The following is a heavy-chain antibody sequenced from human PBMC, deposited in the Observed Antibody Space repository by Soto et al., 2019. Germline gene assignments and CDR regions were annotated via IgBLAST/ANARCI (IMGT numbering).Heavy chain of an antibody. J-gene: IGHJ6*02. Sequence: ASVKVSCKSSGYRFETYAMSWVRQAPGQGLEWMGWIRAYNVDTYYAQKFQDRVTMTTDTSTGTAYMELRSLRSDDTAVYYCARGHGVIIGAMDVWGQGTTVTVSS. V-gene: IGHV1-18*01. D-gene: IGHD3-3*01. CDR1: GYRFETYA. CDR3: ARGHGVIIGAMDV. CDR2: IRAYNVDT.